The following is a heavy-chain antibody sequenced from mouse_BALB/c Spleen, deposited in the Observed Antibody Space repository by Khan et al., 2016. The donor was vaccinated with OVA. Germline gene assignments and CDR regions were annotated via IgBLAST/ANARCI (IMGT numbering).Heavy chain of an antibody. V-gene: IGHV14-3*02. D-gene: IGHD4-1*01. CDR1: GFNITDTY. CDR3: AQPSWDPRNFDV. J-gene: IGHJ1*01. Sequence: VQLKESGAELVKPGASVKLSCTASGFNITDTYMHWVKQRPDQGLEWIGRIAPANGNTKYDPKFQGKATITAVTSSNTSYLQLNSLTSEDTAVFCCAQPSWDPRNFDVWGAGTTVTVSS. CDR2: IAPANGNT.